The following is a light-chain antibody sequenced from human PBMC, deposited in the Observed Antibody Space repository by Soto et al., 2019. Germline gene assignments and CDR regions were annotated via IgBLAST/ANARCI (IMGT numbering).Light chain of an antibody. CDR2: AAS. V-gene: IGKV1-39*01. Sequence: DIQMTQSPSSLSASVGDRVTITCRASQSISSYLNWYQQKPGKVPKLLIYAASRLQSGVPSRFSGSGSGADFTLTISSLQAEDYATYYCQQTYSTLHTFGQGTKLEIK. CDR1: QSISSY. CDR3: QQTYSTLHT. J-gene: IGKJ2*01.